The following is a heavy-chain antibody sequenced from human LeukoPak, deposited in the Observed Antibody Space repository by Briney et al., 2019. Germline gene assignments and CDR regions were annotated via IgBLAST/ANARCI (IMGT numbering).Heavy chain of an antibody. CDR1: GYPFTAYY. D-gene: IGHD5-18*01. J-gene: IGHJ4*02. V-gene: IGHV1-46*01. Sequence: ASVKVSCKAFGYPFTAYYMYWVRQAPGQGPEWMGIINPSGGSTSYAQKFQGRVTMTRDMSTNTVYMELSSLRSDDTAVYYCAREQFQLWSTTGGFFGYWGQGTLVTVSS. CDR3: AREQFQLWSTTGGFFGY. CDR2: INPSGGST.